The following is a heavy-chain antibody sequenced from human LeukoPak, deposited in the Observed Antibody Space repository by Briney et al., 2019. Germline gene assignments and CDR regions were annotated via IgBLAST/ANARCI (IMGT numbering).Heavy chain of an antibody. Sequence: GGSLRLSCAASGFTFSSYTMNWVRQAPGKGLEWVSSISSSSSYINYADSVKGRFTISRDNAKNSLYLQMNSLRAEDTAVYYCASDPTVASSYWGQGTPVTVSS. V-gene: IGHV3-21*01. CDR3: ASDPTVASSY. CDR2: ISSSSSYI. D-gene: IGHD4-23*01. J-gene: IGHJ4*02. CDR1: GFTFSSYT.